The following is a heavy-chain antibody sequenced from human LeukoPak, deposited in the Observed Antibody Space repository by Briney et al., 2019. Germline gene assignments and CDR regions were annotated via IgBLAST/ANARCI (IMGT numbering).Heavy chain of an antibody. CDR1: GYTFTSYY. CDR2: INPSGGST. Sequence: ASVKVSCKASGYTFTSYYMHWVRQAPGQGLEWMGIINPSGGSTSYAQKFQGRVTMTRDTSTNTVYMELSSLRSEDTAVYYCARHLLIAAAGTLSWFDPWGQGTLVTVSS. V-gene: IGHV1-46*03. CDR3: ARHLLIAAAGTLSWFDP. D-gene: IGHD6-13*01. J-gene: IGHJ5*02.